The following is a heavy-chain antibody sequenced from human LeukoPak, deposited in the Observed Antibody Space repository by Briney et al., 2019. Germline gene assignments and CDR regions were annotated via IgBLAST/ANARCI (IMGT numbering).Heavy chain of an antibody. D-gene: IGHD3-10*01. J-gene: IGHJ4*02. Sequence: PGGSLRLSCVVSGISLTNYAMTWVRQAPGKGLEGVSYISERVGSPSYADSAKGRFTISRDTSLNTLYLQMTSLRAEDTAVYFCAKRGIVIRGILVIGYHQEAYHYDYWGQGVLVTVSS. CDR2: ISERVGSP. V-gene: IGHV3-23*01. CDR1: GISLTNYA. CDR3: AKRGIVIRGILVIGYHQEAYHYDY.